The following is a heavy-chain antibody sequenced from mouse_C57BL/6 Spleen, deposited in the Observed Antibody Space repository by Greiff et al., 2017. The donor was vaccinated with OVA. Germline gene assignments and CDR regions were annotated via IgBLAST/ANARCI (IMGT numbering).Heavy chain of an antibody. V-gene: IGHV1-19*01. J-gene: IGHJ1*03. D-gene: IGHD2-10*01. CDR2: INPYNGGT. CDR1: GYTFTDYY. Sequence: VQLQQSGPVLVKPGASVKMSCKASGYTFTDYYMNWVKQSHGKSLEWIGVINPYNGGTSYNQKFKGKATLTVDKSSSTAYMELNSLTSEDSAVYYVAREGRPYPGRYCDVWGTGTTVTVSS. CDR3: AREGRPYPGRYCDV.